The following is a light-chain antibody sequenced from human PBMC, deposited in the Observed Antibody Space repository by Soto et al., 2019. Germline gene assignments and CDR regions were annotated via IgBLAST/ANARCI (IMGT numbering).Light chain of an antibody. V-gene: IGKV3-11*01. J-gene: IGKJ5*01. Sequence: EIVLTQSPATLSLSPGERATLSCRASQSVSSYLAWYQQKPGQAPRLLIYDASNRATGIPARFSGSGSGTDFTLTISSLEPEDFAVYYCQQRSNWQTFGQVTRLEIK. CDR3: QQRSNWQT. CDR1: QSVSSY. CDR2: DAS.